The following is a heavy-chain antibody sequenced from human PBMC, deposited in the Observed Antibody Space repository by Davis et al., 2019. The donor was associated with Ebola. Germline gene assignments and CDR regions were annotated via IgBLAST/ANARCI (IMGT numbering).Heavy chain of an antibody. Sequence: SETLSLTCTVSGGSISSYYWSWIRQPPGKGLEWIGYIYYSGSTNYNPSLKSRVTISVDTSKNQFSLKLSSVTAADTAVYYCARVGGYSYGLDYWGQGTLVTVSS. D-gene: IGHD5-18*01. CDR2: IYYSGST. CDR1: GGSISSYY. J-gene: IGHJ4*02. CDR3: ARVGGYSYGLDY. V-gene: IGHV4-59*01.